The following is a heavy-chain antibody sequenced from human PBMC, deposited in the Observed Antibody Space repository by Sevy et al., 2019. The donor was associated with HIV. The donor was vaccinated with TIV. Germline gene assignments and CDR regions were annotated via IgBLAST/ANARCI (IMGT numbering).Heavy chain of an antibody. D-gene: IGHD2-21*01. CDR2: IYSSGST. V-gene: IGHV4-59*01. CDR3: ARSHLAVCGGDCFSPYYFDS. CDR1: GGSISSYY. Sequence: SETLSLTCSVSGGSISSYYWNWIRQPPGKGLERIGYIYSSGSTNYNPSLKSRVTISVDMSTNQFSLKLRSVTAADTAVYYCARSHLAVCGGDCFSPYYFDSWGQGTLVTVSS. J-gene: IGHJ4*02.